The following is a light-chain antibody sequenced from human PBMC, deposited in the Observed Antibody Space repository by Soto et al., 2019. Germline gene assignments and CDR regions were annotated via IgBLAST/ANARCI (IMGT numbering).Light chain of an antibody. V-gene: IGKV1-33*01. Sequence: DIQMTQSPSSLSASVGDRVTITCRASQDISNYLNWYQQRPGKAPKLLIYDASNLERGVPSRFSGTRSGTDSTFAITSLQPEDVATYYCQQSDSLPITFGQGTRLEI. CDR2: DAS. CDR1: QDISNY. CDR3: QQSDSLPIT. J-gene: IGKJ5*01.